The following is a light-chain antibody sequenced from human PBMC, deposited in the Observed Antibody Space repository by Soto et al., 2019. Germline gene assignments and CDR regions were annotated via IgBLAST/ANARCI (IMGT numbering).Light chain of an antibody. Sequence: EIVMTQSPATLSLSPRERSTLSCRASQSISSYLAWYQQKPGQAPRLLIYGASTRATDIPARFSGGGSGTEFTLTISSLQSEDFAVYYCHQYNDWPRGTFGQGTKVDIK. J-gene: IGKJ1*01. CDR1: QSISSY. CDR2: GAS. CDR3: HQYNDWPRGT. V-gene: IGKV3-15*01.